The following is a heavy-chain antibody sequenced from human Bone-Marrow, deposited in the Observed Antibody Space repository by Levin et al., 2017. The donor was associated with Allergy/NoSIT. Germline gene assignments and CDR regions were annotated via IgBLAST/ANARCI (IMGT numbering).Heavy chain of an antibody. CDR2: IYPGDSDT. Sequence: GGSLRLSCKGSGYSFTSYWIGWVRQMPGKGLEWMGIIYPGDSDTRYSPSFQGQVTISADKSISTAYLQWSSLKASDTAMYYCARPAAGTNEEYFQHWGQGTLVTVSS. J-gene: IGHJ1*01. V-gene: IGHV5-51*01. CDR1: GYSFTSYW. CDR3: ARPAAGTNEEYFQH. D-gene: IGHD6-13*01.